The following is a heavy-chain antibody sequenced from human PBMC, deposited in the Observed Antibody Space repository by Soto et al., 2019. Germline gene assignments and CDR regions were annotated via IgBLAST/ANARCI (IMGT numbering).Heavy chain of an antibody. V-gene: IGHV4-4*02. CDR2: IHHSGST. D-gene: IGHD1-26*01. Sequence: QVQLQESGPGLVKPSGTLSLTCAVSGGSVTISNWWSWVRQTSGKGLEWIGQIHHSGSTNYNPSLTSRVTISVDKSKNQFSLEMKSVTAADTAVYYCARGGYYFYMDVWGKGTTVTVSS. CDR1: GGSVTISNW. CDR3: ARGGYYFYMDV. J-gene: IGHJ6*03.